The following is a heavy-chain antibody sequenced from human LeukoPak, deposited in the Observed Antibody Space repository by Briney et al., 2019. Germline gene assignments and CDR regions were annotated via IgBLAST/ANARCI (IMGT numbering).Heavy chain of an antibody. CDR2: ISNGGGST. CDR1: GFTFSDYY. J-gene: IGHJ4*02. D-gene: IGHD3-3*01. CDR3: ATGGPGFLEWLPLDN. Sequence: PGGSLRLSCAASGFTFSDYYMSWIRQAPGKGLEWVSAISNGGGSTNYADSVKGRFTISRDNPMNTVFLQMNSLRAEDTAVYYCATGGPGFLEWLPLDNWGQGTLATVSS. V-gene: IGHV3-23*01.